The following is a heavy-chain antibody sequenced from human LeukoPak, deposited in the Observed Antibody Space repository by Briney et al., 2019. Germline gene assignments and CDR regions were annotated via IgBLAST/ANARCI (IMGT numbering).Heavy chain of an antibody. V-gene: IGHV4-34*01. Sequence: SETLSLTCAVYGGSFSCYYWSWIRQPPGKGLEWIGEINHSGSTNYNPSLKSRVTISVDTSKNQSSLKLSSVTAADTAVYYCVRGTYGMDVWGQGTTVTVSS. CDR2: INHSGST. J-gene: IGHJ6*02. CDR1: GGSFSCYY. CDR3: VRGTYGMDV.